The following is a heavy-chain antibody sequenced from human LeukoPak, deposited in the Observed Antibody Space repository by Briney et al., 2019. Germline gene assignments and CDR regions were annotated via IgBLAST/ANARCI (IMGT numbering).Heavy chain of an antibody. J-gene: IGHJ4*02. CDR3: ARVNSRLAYFDY. D-gene: IGHD6-25*01. Sequence: SETLSLTCTVSSYSISGGYYWGWIRQPPGKGLEWIGSIYHSGNTYYNPSLKSRLTISLDTSKNQFSLKLRSVTAADTAVYYCARVNSRLAYFDYWGQGTLVTVSS. CDR2: IYHSGNT. CDR1: SYSISGGYY. V-gene: IGHV4-38-2*02.